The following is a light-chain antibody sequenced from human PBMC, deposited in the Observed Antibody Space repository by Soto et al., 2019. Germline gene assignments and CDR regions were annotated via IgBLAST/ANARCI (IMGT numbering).Light chain of an antibody. CDR3: LQDATFPWT. Sequence: ANQMTQSPSSLSASVGDKVTITCRASQAIRTSLVWYQQNSGKAPSLLIADASSLHSGVPSRFSGSGFGTDFNLTMNGLQPEDFATYYCLQDATFPWTFGQGTRGYIK. CDR1: QAIRTS. V-gene: IGKV1-6*01. CDR2: DAS. J-gene: IGKJ1*01.